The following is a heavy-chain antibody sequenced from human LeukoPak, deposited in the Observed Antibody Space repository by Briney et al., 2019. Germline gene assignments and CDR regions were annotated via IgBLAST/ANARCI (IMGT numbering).Heavy chain of an antibody. CDR3: ARVYNNNISGLGAFDF. CDR2: IFYSGST. D-gene: IGHD6-19*01. V-gene: IGHV4-59*01. Sequence: SETLSLTCTVSGASISSYYWTWIRQPPGKGLEWIGYIFYSGSTDSNPSLKSRVTISVDTSKNQFSLKLSSVTAADTAVYYCARVYNNNISGLGAFDFWGQGTLVTVSS. CDR1: GASISSYY. J-gene: IGHJ3*01.